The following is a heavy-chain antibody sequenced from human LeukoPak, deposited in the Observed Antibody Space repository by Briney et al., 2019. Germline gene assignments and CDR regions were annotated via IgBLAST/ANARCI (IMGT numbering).Heavy chain of an antibody. CDR3: ARSHSSGYEGWFDP. CDR2: INHSRST. Sequence: SEALSLTCAVYGGSFSGYYWSWIRQPPGKGLEWIGEINHSRSTNCNPSLKSRVTISVDTSKNQFSLKLSSVTAADTAVYYCARSHSSGYEGWFDPWGQGTLVTVSS. D-gene: IGHD3-22*01. CDR1: GGSFSGYY. J-gene: IGHJ5*02. V-gene: IGHV4-34*01.